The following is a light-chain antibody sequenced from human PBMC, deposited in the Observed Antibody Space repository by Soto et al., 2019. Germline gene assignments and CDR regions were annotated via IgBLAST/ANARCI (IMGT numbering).Light chain of an antibody. V-gene: IGLV2-11*01. CDR3: FSYAGSYIYV. Sequence: QSALPQPRSVSGSPGQSVTISCTGTSSDVGGYNYVSWYQQRPGKAPKLMIYDVSKRPSGVPDRFSGSKSGNTASLTISGPQAEDEADYYCFSYAGSYIYVFGPGTKVTVL. J-gene: IGLJ1*01. CDR1: SSDVGGYNY. CDR2: DVS.